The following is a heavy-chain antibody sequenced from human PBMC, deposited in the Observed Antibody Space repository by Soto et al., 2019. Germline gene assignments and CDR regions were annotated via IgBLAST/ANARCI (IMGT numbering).Heavy chain of an antibody. CDR3: ARDSRYVGDNYGLDH. Sequence: GGSLRLSCAASGFTVSRTYMTWVRQAPGKGLEWVSVIYSAGNTYYADSVKGRFTISRDNSRNTVYLQMNSLRAEDTAIYYCARDSRYVGDNYGLDHWGQGSLVTVSS. J-gene: IGHJ4*02. V-gene: IGHV3-53*01. CDR1: GFTVSRTY. D-gene: IGHD3-16*01. CDR2: IYSAGNT.